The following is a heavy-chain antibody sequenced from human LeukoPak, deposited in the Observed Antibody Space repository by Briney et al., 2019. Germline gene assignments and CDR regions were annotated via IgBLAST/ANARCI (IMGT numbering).Heavy chain of an antibody. CDR2: ISGSGSRV. CDR1: GFTLRCRE. V-gene: IGHV3-48*03. CDR3: ARDYYGSSGYHSLDY. J-gene: IGHJ4*02. D-gene: IGHD3-22*01. Sequence: AWGAPRLSRAAPGFTLRCRELNWGRQAPGKGLGWVSYISGSGSRVYYADSVKGRFTISRDNAKNSLYLEMNSLRAEDTAVYYFARDYYGSSGYHSLDYWGQGGL.